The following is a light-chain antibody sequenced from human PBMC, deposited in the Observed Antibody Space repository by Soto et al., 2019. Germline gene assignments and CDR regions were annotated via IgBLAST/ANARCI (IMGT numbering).Light chain of an antibody. CDR3: QQYNDWPLT. J-gene: IGKJ4*01. V-gene: IGKV3D-15*01. CDR1: HIVSIN. CDR2: DIS. Sequence: ERGMTQSPAPLSASPGERATLSCRAIHIVSINLAWYQQKPGQAPSLLIYDISARATGIPTRFSGSGSGTEFTLTISSLQSEDFAVYYCQQYNDWPLTFGGGTKVDIK.